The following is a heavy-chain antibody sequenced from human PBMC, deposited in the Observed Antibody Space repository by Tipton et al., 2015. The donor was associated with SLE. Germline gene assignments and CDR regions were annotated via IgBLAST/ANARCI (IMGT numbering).Heavy chain of an antibody. CDR1: GGSISSGSHW. J-gene: IGHJ4*02. Sequence: TLSLTCTVSGGSISSGSHWWGWIRQPPGKGPEWIGTLYSRGSAYSNPSLQSRVTISPDTSKNQFFLRVSSVTAADTAVYFCARTLDGRRLFDSWGQGTLVTISS. V-gene: IGHV4-39*07. CDR2: LYSRGSA. CDR3: ARTLDGRRLFDS. D-gene: IGHD3-16*01.